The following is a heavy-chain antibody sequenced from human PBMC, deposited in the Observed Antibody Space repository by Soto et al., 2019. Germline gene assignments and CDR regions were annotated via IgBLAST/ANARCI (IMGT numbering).Heavy chain of an antibody. Sequence: PGGSLRLSCAASGFTFSSNAMHWVRQAPGKGLEWVAFISYDGTNKYYADSVKGRFTISRDNSKNTLYLQMNSLRAEDTAMYYCARGYCSTTSCFYGMDVWGQGTTVTVSS. CDR1: GFTFSSNA. V-gene: IGHV3-30-3*01. D-gene: IGHD2-2*01. CDR2: ISYDGTNK. CDR3: ARGYCSTTSCFYGMDV. J-gene: IGHJ6*02.